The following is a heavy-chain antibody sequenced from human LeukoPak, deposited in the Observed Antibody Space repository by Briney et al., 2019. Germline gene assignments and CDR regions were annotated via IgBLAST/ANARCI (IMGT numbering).Heavy chain of an antibody. Sequence: ASVKVSFKASGYTFTSYGISWVRQAPGQGLEWMGWISAYNGNTNYAQKLQGRVTMTTDTSTSTAYMELRSLRSDDTAVYYCARGLLGATVTDFDYWGQGTLVTVSS. CDR1: GYTFTSYG. V-gene: IGHV1-18*01. CDR3: ARGLLGATVTDFDY. CDR2: ISAYNGNT. J-gene: IGHJ4*02. D-gene: IGHD4-17*01.